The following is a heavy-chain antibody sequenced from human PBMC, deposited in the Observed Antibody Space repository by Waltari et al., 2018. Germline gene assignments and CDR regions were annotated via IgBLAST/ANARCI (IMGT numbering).Heavy chain of an antibody. D-gene: IGHD5-12*01. V-gene: IGHV3-23*01. Sequence: EVQLLESGGGLVQPGGSLRLSGAAPVFTFTSYALTWVRPDPGKGLARVSAISGSGGSTDYADAVKGRFTISRDNAKNTLYLQMNSLRAEDTAVYYCAKDLGYSGYELFDYWGQGTLVTVSS. CDR3: AKDLGYSGYELFDY. CDR2: ISGSGGST. J-gene: IGHJ4*02. CDR1: VFTFTSYA.